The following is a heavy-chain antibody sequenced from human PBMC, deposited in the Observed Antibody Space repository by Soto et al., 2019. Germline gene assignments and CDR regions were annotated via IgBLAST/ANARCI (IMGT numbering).Heavy chain of an antibody. V-gene: IGHV4-34*01. CDR2: INHSGGT. Sequence: PSETLSLTCTVYGGSFSGYFWSWSRQPPGKGLEWIGEINHSGGTNYNPSLKSRVIISVDTSKNQFSLKLSSVSAADTAVYYCARVRGGSQYFYYYGMDVWGQGTTVTVSS. CDR1: GGSFSGYF. CDR3: ARVRGGSQYFYYYGMDV. D-gene: IGHD1-26*01. J-gene: IGHJ6*02.